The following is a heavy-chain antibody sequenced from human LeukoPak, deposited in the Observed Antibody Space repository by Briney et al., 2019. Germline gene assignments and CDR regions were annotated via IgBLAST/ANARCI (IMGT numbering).Heavy chain of an antibody. J-gene: IGHJ4*02. CDR1: GGTFSSYA. CDR3: ASCDCYSNYLFRDFDY. D-gene: IGHD4-11*01. Sequence: AASVKVSCKASGGTFSSYAISWVRQAPGQGLEWMGGIIPIFGTANYAQKFQGRVTITADESTSTAYMELSSLRSEDTAVYYCASCDCYSNYLFRDFDYWGQGTLVTVSS. CDR2: IIPIFGTA. V-gene: IGHV1-69*13.